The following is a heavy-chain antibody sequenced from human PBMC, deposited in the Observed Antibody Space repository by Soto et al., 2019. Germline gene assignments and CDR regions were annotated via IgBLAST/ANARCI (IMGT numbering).Heavy chain of an antibody. J-gene: IGHJ4*02. Sequence: QVQLQQWGAGLLKPSETLSLTCAVYGGSFSGYYWDWIRQPPGKGLEWIGEINPDGATNYTPSLRGRVTISIDTSRNQFSLKLSSVTAADTAVYYGARDQRSDPVFDYWGQGALVTVSS. V-gene: IGHV4-34*01. CDR1: GGSFSGYY. CDR2: INPDGAT. CDR3: ARDQRSDPVFDY.